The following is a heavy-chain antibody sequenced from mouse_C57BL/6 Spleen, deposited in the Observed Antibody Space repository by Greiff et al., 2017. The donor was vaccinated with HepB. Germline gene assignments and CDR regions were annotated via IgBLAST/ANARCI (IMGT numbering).Heavy chain of an antibody. V-gene: IGHV5-16*01. D-gene: IGHD1-1*01. J-gene: IGHJ1*03. Sequence: VQLKESEGGLVQPGSSMKLSCTASGFTFSDYYMAWVRQVPEKGLEWVANINYDGSSTYYLDSLKSRFIISRDNAKNILYLQMSSLKSEDTATYYCARDHGSSYGYFDVWGTGTTVTVSS. CDR3: ARDHGSSYGYFDV. CDR1: GFTFSDYY. CDR2: INYDGSST.